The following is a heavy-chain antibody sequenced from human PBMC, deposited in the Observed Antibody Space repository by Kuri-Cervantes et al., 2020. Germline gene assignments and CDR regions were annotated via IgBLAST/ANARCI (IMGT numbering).Heavy chain of an antibody. D-gene: IGHD2-2*02. CDR3: ARLESEVPAAIRGACDY. V-gene: IGHV1-2*02. CDR1: GYTFTGYY. Sequence: ASVKVSCKASGYTFTGYYMHWVRQAPGQGLEWMGWINPNSGGTNYAQKFQGRVTMTRDKSISTAYLQWSSLKASDTAMYYCARLESEVPAAIRGACDYWGQGTLVTVSS. CDR2: INPNSGGT. J-gene: IGHJ4*02.